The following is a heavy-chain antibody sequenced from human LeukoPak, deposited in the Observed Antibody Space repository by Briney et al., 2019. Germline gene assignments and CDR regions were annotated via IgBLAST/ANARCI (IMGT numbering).Heavy chain of an antibody. D-gene: IGHD4-17*01. CDR3: AYGDYEYYFDY. CDR1: GGSISSYY. V-gene: IGHV4-59*01. J-gene: IGHJ4*02. CDR2: IYYSRST. Sequence: QASETLSLTCTVSGGSISSYYWSWIRQPPGKGLEWIGYIYYSRSTNYNPSLKSRVTISVDTSKNQFSLKLSSVTAADTAVYYCAYGDYEYYFDYWGQGTLVTVSS.